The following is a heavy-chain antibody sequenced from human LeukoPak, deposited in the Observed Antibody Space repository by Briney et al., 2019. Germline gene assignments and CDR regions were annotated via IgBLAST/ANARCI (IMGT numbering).Heavy chain of an antibody. V-gene: IGHV1-69*04. CDR2: IIPILGIA. Sequence: SVTVSCKASVGTFSSYAISWVRQAPRQGLEWMGRIIPILGIANYAQKFQGRVTITADKSTSTAYMELSSLRAEDTAVYYCARDGVAEMATISDYWGQGTLVTVSS. J-gene: IGHJ4*02. CDR3: ARDGVAEMATISDY. D-gene: IGHD5-24*01. CDR1: VGTFSSYA.